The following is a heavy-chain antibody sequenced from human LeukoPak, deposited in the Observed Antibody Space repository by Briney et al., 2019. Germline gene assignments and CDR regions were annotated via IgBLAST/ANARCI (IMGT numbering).Heavy chain of an antibody. CDR3: ARYLGPSSSSSSGYYYYYMDV. CDR1: GGSISSYY. D-gene: IGHD6-6*01. CDR2: IYTSGST. Sequence: PSETLSLTCPVSGGSISSYYWSWIRQPPGKGLDWIGYIYTSGSTNYNPSLKSRVTISVDTSKNQFSLKLSSVTAADTAVYYSARYLGPSSSSSSGYYYYYMDVWDKGTTVTVSS. V-gene: IGHV4-4*09. J-gene: IGHJ6*03.